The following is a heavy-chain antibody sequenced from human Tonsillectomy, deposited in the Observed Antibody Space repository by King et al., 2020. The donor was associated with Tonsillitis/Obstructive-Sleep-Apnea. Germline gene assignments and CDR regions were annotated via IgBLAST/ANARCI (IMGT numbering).Heavy chain of an antibody. CDR2: ISSSSGYT. CDR1: GFTFSDYY. Sequence: VQLVESGGGLVKPGGSLRLSCAASGFTFSDYYMSWIRQAPGRGLEWVSYISSSSGYTNYADSVKGRFTISRDNAKNSLYLQMNSLRDEDTAVYYCARTEDYYYMDVWGTGTTVTVSS. CDR3: ARTEDYYYMDV. V-gene: IGHV3-11*05. J-gene: IGHJ6*03.